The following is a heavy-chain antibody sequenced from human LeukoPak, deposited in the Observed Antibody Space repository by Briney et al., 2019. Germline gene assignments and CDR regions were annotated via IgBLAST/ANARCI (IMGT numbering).Heavy chain of an antibody. CDR1: GCTFSSYA. J-gene: IGHJ4*02. CDR2: ISGSGGST. Sequence: GGSLRLSCAASGCTFSSYAMSWVRQAPGKGLEWVSAISGSGGSTYYADSVKGRFTISRDNSKNTLYLQMNSLRAEDTAVYYCAKDPGDSSGYFRVFDYWGQGTLVTVSS. V-gene: IGHV3-23*01. D-gene: IGHD3-22*01. CDR3: AKDPGDSSGYFRVFDY.